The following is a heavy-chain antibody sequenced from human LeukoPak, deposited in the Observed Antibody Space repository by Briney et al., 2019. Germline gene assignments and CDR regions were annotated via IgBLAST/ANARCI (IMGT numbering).Heavy chain of an antibody. CDR2: MNPNSGNT. V-gene: IGHV1-8*03. CDR1: GYTFTSYD. CDR3: ARASGSGSVSSPYYFDY. J-gene: IGHJ4*02. Sequence: ASVKVSCKASGYTFTSYDINWVRQATGQGLEWMGWMNPNSGNTGYARKFQGRVTITRNTSISTAYMELSSLRSEDTAVYYCARASGSGSVSSPYYFDYWGQGTLVTVSS. D-gene: IGHD3-10*01.